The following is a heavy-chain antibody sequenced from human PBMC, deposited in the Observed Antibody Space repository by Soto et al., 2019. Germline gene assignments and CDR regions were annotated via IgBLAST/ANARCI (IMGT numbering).Heavy chain of an antibody. CDR1: GYTFTGYY. CDR3: AREGYCSSTSCYAILDY. CDR2: INPNSGGT. J-gene: IGHJ4*02. Sequence: QVQLVQSGAEVTKPGASVKVSCKASGYTFTGYYMHWVRQAPGQGLEWMGWINPNSGGTNYAQKFQGWVTMTRDTSISTAYMELSRLRSDDTAVYYCAREGYCSSTSCYAILDYWGQGTLVTVSS. D-gene: IGHD2-2*01. V-gene: IGHV1-2*04.